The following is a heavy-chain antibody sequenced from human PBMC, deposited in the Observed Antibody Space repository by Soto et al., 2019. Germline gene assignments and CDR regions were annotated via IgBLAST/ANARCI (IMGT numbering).Heavy chain of an antibody. V-gene: IGHV3-30*18. CDR2: ISHDESKK. Sequence: QVQLVESGGGVVQPGRSLRLSCAASGFTFSSSGMHWVRQAPGKGPEWVAVISHDESKKYYGDAVKGRFTISRDNSKNTVYLQMNSLRAADTAVYYCANDSSGPFHHWGQGTLVTVSS. J-gene: IGHJ4*02. CDR3: ANDSSGPFHH. CDR1: GFTFSSSG.